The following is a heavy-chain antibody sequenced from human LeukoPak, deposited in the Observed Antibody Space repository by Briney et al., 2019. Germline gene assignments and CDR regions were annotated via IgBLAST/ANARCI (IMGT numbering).Heavy chain of an antibody. CDR2: IGTAGDT. J-gene: IGHJ6*02. Sequence: PGRSLRLSCEASGITFSTSDMHWVRQAPGKGLEWVSVIGTAGDTYYADSVKGRFTISRENAKNSLYLQMNSLRAGDTAVYYCARGSVRVGMDVWGQGTTVTVSS. D-gene: IGHD6-13*01. CDR1: GITFSTSD. CDR3: ARGSVRVGMDV. V-gene: IGHV3-13*01.